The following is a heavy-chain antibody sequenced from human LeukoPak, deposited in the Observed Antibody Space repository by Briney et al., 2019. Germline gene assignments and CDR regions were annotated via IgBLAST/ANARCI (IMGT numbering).Heavy chain of an antibody. CDR1: GGTFSSYA. CDR2: IIPIFGTA. CDR3: ASGEQWLGRAPI. V-gene: IGHV1-69*01. D-gene: IGHD6-19*01. Sequence: SVKVSCKASGGTFSSYAISWVRQAPGQGLEWMGGIIPIFGTANYAQKFQGRVTITADESTSTAYMELSSLRSEDTAVYYCASGEQWLGRAPIWGQGTLATVSS. J-gene: IGHJ4*02.